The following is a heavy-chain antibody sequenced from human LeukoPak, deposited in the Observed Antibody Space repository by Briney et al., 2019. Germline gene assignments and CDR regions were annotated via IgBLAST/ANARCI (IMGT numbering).Heavy chain of an antibody. CDR2: IKEDGSEK. Sequence: PGGSLRLSCAASEFSFSNFAMYWVRQAPGKGLEWVANIKEDGSEKYYVDSVKGRFTISRDNAKNSVWLQMNSLRGEDTAVYYCARDGPTAYFDYWGQGTLVTVSS. V-gene: IGHV3-7*01. J-gene: IGHJ4*02. D-gene: IGHD5-18*01. CDR1: EFSFSNFA. CDR3: ARDGPTAYFDY.